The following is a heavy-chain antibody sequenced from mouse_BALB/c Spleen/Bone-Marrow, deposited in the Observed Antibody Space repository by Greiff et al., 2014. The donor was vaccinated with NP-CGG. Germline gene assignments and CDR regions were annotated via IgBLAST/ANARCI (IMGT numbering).Heavy chain of an antibody. CDR1: GYTFTSYW. CDR2: INPSNGRT. V-gene: IGHV1S81*02. Sequence: VQLQQSRAELVKPGASVKLSCKASGYTFTSYWMHWVKQRPGQGLEWIGEINPSNGRTNYNEKFKSKATLTVDKSSSTAYMQLSSLTSEDSAVYYCARDYDYWYFDVWGAGTTVTVSS. D-gene: IGHD2-4*01. J-gene: IGHJ1*01. CDR3: ARDYDYWYFDV.